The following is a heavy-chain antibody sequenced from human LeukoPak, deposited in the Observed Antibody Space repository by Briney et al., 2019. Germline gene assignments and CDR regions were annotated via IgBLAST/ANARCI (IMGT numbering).Heavy chain of an antibody. CDR2: IDPNSGGT. CDR1: GYTFTGYY. D-gene: IGHD2-2*01. J-gene: IGHJ5*02. CDR3: ARGRYCSSTSCYVRGFDP. Sequence: ASVKVSCKASGYTFTGYYMHWVRQAPGQGLEWMGWIDPNSGGTNYAQKFQGRVTMTRDTSISTAYMGLSRLRSDDTAVYYCARGRYCSSTSCYVRGFDPWGQGTLVTVSS. V-gene: IGHV1-2*02.